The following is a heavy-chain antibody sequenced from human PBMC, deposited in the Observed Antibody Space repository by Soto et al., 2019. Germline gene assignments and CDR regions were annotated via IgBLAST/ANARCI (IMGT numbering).Heavy chain of an antibody. CDR3: ARGYSSSWYATEYYFDY. CDR2: IYHSGST. V-gene: IGHV4-4*02. J-gene: IGHJ4*02. D-gene: IGHD6-13*01. CDR1: GGSFSSSNW. Sequence: SETLSLTCAVSGGSFSSSNWWCWVREPPGKGLEWIGEIYHSGSTNYNPSLKSRFTISVDKSKNQFSLKLSSVTAADTAVYYWARGYSSSWYATEYYFDYWGQGTLVTVSS.